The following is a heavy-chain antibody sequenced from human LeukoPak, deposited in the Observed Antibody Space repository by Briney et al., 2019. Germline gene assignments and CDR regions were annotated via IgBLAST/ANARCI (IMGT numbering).Heavy chain of an antibody. J-gene: IGHJ5*02. V-gene: IGHV4-38-2*01. Sequence: SGTLSLTCAASGYSFSSCYYCGWRQPPPGKRQWGTGINYHGGSTYYTASVKSRFTISVDTSKNQLYLQLSTLTAAATAVYYCACFSSTVTEVDPWGQGTLVTVSS. CDR3: ACFSSTVTEVDP. CDR2: NYHGGST. D-gene: IGHD4-11*01. CDR1: GYSFSSCYY.